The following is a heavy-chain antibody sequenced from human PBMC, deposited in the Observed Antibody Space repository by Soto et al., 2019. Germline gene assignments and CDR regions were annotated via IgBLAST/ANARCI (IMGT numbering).Heavy chain of an antibody. J-gene: IGHJ3*02. D-gene: IGHD5-12*01. CDR3: ARDIIVAPSSPRGGAFDI. CDR2: FDPEDGET. V-gene: IGHV1-24*01. Sequence: ASVKVSCKVSGYTLTELSMHWVRQAPGKGLEWMGGFDPEDGETIYAQKFQGRVTMTADKSTDTAYMELSSLRSEDTAVYYCARDIIVAPSSPRGGAFDIWGQGTMVTVSS. CDR1: GYTLTELS.